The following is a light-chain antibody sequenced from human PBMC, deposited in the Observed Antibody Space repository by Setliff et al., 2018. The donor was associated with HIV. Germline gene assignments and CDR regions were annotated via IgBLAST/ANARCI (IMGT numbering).Light chain of an antibody. CDR3: CSNTGSNTYV. Sequence: QSVLTQPASVSGSPGQSITISCTGTSGDVGRYNLVSWYQQQPGKAPKLMIYQATKRPSGVSNRFSGSKSGNTASLTISGLQAEDEADYYCCSNTGSNTYVFGSGTKV. CDR2: QAT. CDR1: SGDVGRYNL. J-gene: IGLJ1*01. V-gene: IGLV2-23*01.